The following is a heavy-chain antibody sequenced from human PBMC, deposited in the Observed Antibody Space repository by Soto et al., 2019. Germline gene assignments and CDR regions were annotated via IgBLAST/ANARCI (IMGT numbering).Heavy chain of an antibody. Sequence: GGSLRLSCTASGVNLRNYWMHWVRQAPGKGLVWVSRINSGGSNVKYADSVKGRFTITRDTSASTAYMELSSLRSEDTAVYYCARPDRYSGYDDWGQGTLVTVSS. J-gene: IGHJ4*02. D-gene: IGHD5-12*01. CDR3: ARPDRYSGYDD. CDR1: GVNLRNYW. CDR2: INSGGSNV. V-gene: IGHV3-74*03.